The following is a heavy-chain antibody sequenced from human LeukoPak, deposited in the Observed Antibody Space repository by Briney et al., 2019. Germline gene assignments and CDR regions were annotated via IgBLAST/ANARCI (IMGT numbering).Heavy chain of an antibody. V-gene: IGHV3-23*01. CDR3: AKGSPNYYYYYMDV. Sequence: GGSLTLSCAASGFTFSSYGMGWVRQAPGKGLEWVSAISGSGGSTYYADSVKGRFTISRDNSKNTLYLQMNSLRAEDTAVYYCAKGSPNYYYYYMDVWGKGTTVTISS. CDR1: GFTFSSYG. J-gene: IGHJ6*03. CDR2: ISGSGGST.